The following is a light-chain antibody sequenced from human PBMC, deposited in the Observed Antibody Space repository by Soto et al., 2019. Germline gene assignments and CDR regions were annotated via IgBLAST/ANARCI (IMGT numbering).Light chain of an antibody. V-gene: IGLV2-14*03. CDR2: NVS. J-gene: IGLJ1*01. CDR3: SSYTSSSTYV. Sequence: QSVLTQPASVSGSPGQSITISCTGTSSDVGGYNSVSWYQQHPGKAPKLMIYNVSNRPSGISDRFSGSRSGNTASLATSGLQAEDEADYYCSSYTSSSTYVFGTGTKVTVL. CDR1: SSDVGGYNS.